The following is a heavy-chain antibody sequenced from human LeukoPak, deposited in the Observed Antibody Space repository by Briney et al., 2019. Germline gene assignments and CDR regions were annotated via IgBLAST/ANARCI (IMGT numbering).Heavy chain of an antibody. J-gene: IGHJ4*02. CDR1: GFTFSSYA. V-gene: IGHV3-23*01. Sequence: GGSLRLSCGASGFTFSSYAMSWVRQAPGKGLEWVSAISGTGGRTYYADSVKGRFTISRDNSKNTLYLQMNSLRAEDTAVYYCAKPTGVSGWYYYFDYWGQGTLVTVSS. D-gene: IGHD6-19*01. CDR3: AKPTGVSGWYYYFDY. CDR2: ISGTGGRT.